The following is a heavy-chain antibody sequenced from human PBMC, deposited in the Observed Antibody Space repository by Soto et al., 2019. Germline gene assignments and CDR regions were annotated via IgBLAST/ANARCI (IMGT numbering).Heavy chain of an antibody. CDR2: ISYDGISQ. D-gene: IGHD3-16*01. V-gene: IGHV3-30-3*01. Sequence: PGGSLRLSCAASGFTFYDYALHWVRQAPGKGLEWVALISYDGISQYYGASVKGRFTISRDNSQNTLFLQMNGLTTEDTAVYYCARPSGMRLGELAFHWGQGTLVTVSS. CDR3: ARPSGMRLGELAFH. J-gene: IGHJ4*02. CDR1: GFTFYDYA.